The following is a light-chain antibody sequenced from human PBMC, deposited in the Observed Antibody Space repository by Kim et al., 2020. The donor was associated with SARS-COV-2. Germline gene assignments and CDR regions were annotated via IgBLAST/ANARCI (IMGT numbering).Light chain of an antibody. J-gene: IGLJ2*01. Sequence: QSVTLSSTGTSSDVGGYNYVSWYQHHPGKAPKLMIYEVSKRPSGVPDRFSGSKSGNAASLTVSGLQAEDEADYYCTSYAGDNNYVLFGGGTQLTVL. V-gene: IGLV2-8*01. CDR3: TSYAGDNNYVL. CDR1: SSDVGGYNY. CDR2: EVS.